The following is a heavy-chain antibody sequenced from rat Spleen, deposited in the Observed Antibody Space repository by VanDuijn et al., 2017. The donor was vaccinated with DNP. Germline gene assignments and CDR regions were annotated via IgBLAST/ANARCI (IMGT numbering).Heavy chain of an antibody. V-gene: IGHV5-22*01. Sequence: EVQLVESGGGLVQPGNSLKLSCAASGFPFSDYYMAWVRQAPTKGLEWVASISYDGGSTYYGDSVKGRFTISRDNAKSTLYLQMNSLRSEDTATYYCASLNSAIFDYWGQGVMVTVSS. D-gene: IGHD4-3*01. CDR2: ISYDGGST. CDR3: ASLNSAIFDY. CDR1: GFPFSDYY. J-gene: IGHJ2*01.